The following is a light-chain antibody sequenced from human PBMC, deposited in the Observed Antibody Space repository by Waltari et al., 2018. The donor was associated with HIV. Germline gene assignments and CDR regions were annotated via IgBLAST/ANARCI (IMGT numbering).Light chain of an antibody. J-gene: IGKJ3*01. CDR3: QQMNSFG. Sequence: DIQMTQSPSTLSASVGDTVTLTCRASQNIGHWLAWYQQKPGKAPSLLIYKASSLEIGVTSRFSAAVSGTQFTLTITSLQPDDFGTYYCQQMNSFGFGPGT. CDR1: QNIGHW. CDR2: KAS. V-gene: IGKV1-5*03.